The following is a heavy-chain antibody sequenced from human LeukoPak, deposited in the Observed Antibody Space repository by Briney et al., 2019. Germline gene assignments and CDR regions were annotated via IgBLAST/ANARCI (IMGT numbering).Heavy chain of an antibody. Sequence: ASVKVSCKASGYTFTSYGISWVRQAPGQGLEWMGWISAYNGNTNYAQKLQGRVTMTTDTPTSTACMELRSLRSDDTAVYYCARDGGGFGELPFDYWGQGTLVTVSS. CDR2: ISAYNGNT. J-gene: IGHJ4*02. CDR1: GYTFTSYG. CDR3: ARDGGGFGELPFDY. D-gene: IGHD3-10*01. V-gene: IGHV1-18*01.